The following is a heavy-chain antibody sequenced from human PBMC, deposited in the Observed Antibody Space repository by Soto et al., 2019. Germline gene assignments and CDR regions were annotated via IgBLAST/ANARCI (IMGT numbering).Heavy chain of an antibody. J-gene: IGHJ5*02. CDR2: ISSSSSYI. Sequence: PGGSLTLSCAASGFTFSSYSMNWVRQAPGKGLEWVSSISSSSSYIYYADSVKGRFTISRDNAKNSLYLQMNSLRAEDTAVYYFARDYPNWGFVNWFDPWGQGNLVTVSS. V-gene: IGHV3-21*01. CDR1: GFTFSSYS. CDR3: ARDYPNWGFVNWFDP. D-gene: IGHD7-27*01.